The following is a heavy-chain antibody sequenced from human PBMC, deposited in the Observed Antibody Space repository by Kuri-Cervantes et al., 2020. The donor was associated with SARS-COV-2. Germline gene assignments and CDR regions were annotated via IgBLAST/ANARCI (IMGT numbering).Heavy chain of an antibody. CDR1: GYSISSGYY. CDR3: ARVRYCSSTSCRLGWYFDL. V-gene: IGHV4-38-2*02. D-gene: IGHD2-2*01. CDR2: IYYSGST. J-gene: IGHJ2*01. Sequence: SETLSLTCTVSGYSISSGYYWGWIRQPPGKGLEWIGSIYYSGSTYYNPSLKSRVTISVDTSKNQFSLKLSSVTAADTAVYYCARVRYCSSTSCRLGWYFDLWGRGTLVTVSS.